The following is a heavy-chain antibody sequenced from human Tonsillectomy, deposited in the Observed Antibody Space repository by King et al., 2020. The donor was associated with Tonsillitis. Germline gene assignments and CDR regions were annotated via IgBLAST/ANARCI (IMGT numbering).Heavy chain of an antibody. Sequence: VQLVESGGGLEQPGGSLRLSCAASGFTFSSYAMSWVRQAPGAGLEWVSGISGRGAITYYADSVKGRFTISRDNSKNTLYLHMNSLRAEDTAVYYCAKGTLPYCGGDCYFDPWGQGALVTVSA. V-gene: IGHV3-23*04. CDR2: ISGRGAIT. CDR1: GFTFSSYA. D-gene: IGHD2-21*02. J-gene: IGHJ5*02. CDR3: AKGTLPYCGGDCYFDP.